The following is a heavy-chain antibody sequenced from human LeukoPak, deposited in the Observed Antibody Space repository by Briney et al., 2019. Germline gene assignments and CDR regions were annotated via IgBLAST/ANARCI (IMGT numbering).Heavy chain of an antibody. CDR1: GSTFSSYW. J-gene: IGHJ4*02. D-gene: IGHD2-15*01. CDR3: ARDCSGGSCYDY. CDR2: IKQDGSEK. Sequence: GGSLRLSCAASGSTFSSYWMSWVRQAPGKGLEWVANIKQDGSEKYYVDSVKGRFTISRDNAKNSLYLQMNSLRAEDTAVYYCARDCSGGSCYDYWGQGTLVTVSS. V-gene: IGHV3-7*01.